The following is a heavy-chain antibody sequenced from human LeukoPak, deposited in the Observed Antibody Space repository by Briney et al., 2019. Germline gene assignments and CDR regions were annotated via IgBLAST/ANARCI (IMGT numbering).Heavy chain of an antibody. CDR2: IYHSGST. Sequence: SETLSLTCSVSGGSISLSYYYWGWIRQPPGKGLEWIGSIYHSGSTSYNPSLKSRVTISVDTSKNQFSLKLSSVTAADTAVYYCARDYYGSGSDAFDIWGQGTTVTVSS. V-gene: IGHV4-39*07. CDR3: ARDYYGSGSDAFDI. J-gene: IGHJ3*02. CDR1: GGSISLSYYY. D-gene: IGHD3-10*01.